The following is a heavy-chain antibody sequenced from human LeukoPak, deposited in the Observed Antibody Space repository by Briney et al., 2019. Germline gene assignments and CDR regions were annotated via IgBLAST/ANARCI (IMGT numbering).Heavy chain of an antibody. Sequence: PGGSLRLSCAASGFTFSSYTMNLVRQAPGKGLEWVSSINRSNDYKYYADSVKGRFTISRDNTKSSLFLQMSGLRAEDTAVYYCALAGYYENSGFDFWGQGSLVTVSS. V-gene: IGHV3-21*01. CDR3: ALAGYYENSGFDF. D-gene: IGHD3-22*01. CDR2: INRSNDYK. CDR1: GFTFSSYT. J-gene: IGHJ4*02.